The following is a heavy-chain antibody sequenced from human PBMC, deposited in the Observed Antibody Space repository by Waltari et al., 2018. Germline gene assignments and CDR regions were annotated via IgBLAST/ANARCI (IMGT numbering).Heavy chain of an antibody. V-gene: IGHV3-23*01. CDR2: ITGSGDST. D-gene: IGHD6-13*01. J-gene: IGHJ4*02. CDR1: GFTFSHYA. Sequence: EVQLLESGGGLVQPGGSLRLSCEASGFTFSHYAMCWVRQAPGKGLEWVSDITGSGDSTHYADSVKGRFTISRDNSKNTVFLQMNSLGVADTAVYYCAKPKLAAVPYNFYFDSWGQGTLVTVSS. CDR3: AKPKLAAVPYNFYFDS.